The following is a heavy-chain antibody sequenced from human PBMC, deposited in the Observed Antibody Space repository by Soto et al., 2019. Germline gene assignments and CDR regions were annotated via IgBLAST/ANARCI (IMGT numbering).Heavy chain of an antibody. J-gene: IGHJ6*02. CDR2: ISGSGGST. CDR3: AKGDWCPVVATLNYGMDV. V-gene: IGHV3-23*01. CDR1: GFTFSSYA. D-gene: IGHD2-15*01. Sequence: EVQLLESGGGLVQPGGSLRLSCAASGFTFSSYAMSWVRQAPGKGLEWVSAISGSGGSTYYADSVKGRFTISRDNSKNAMYLQMNSLRAEDTAVYYCAKGDWCPVVATLNYGMDVWGQGTTVTVSS.